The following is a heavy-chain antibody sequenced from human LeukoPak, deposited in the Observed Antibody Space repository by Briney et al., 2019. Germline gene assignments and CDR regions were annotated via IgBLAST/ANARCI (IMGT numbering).Heavy chain of an antibody. CDR2: ISHSGSA. Sequence: SETLSLTCTVSSGPLSSNTYYWGWIRQPPGKGLEWIGSISHSGSAYYNPSLKSRVSISVDTSMTQMSLKLSSVTASDTAAYYCASPPSYYYETSGYSHDAFDLWGQGTMITVSS. D-gene: IGHD3-22*01. V-gene: IGHV4-39*01. J-gene: IGHJ3*01. CDR1: SGPLSSNTYY. CDR3: ASPPSYYYETSGYSHDAFDL.